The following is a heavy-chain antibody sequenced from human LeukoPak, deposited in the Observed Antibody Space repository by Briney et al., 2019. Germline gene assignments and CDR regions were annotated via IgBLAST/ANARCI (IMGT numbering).Heavy chain of an antibody. CDR1: GFTFSSYS. D-gene: IGHD5-18*01. Sequence: KPGGSLRLSCAASGFTFSSYSMNWVRQAPGKGLEWVSSISSSSSYIYYADSVKGRFTISRDNAKNSLYLQMNSLRAEDTAVYYCARDWNTYGQGLDAFDIWGQGTMVTVSS. V-gene: IGHV3-21*01. CDR2: ISSSSSYI. J-gene: IGHJ3*02. CDR3: ARDWNTYGQGLDAFDI.